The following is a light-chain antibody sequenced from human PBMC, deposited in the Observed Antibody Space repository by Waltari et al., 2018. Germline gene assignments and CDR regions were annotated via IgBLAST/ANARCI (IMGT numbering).Light chain of an antibody. CDR2: EVS. V-gene: IGLV2-14*01. J-gene: IGLJ1*01. CDR1: SSDIGAYNY. CDR3: SSYTSSSTYV. Sequence: QSALTQPASVSGSPGQSITISCSGTSSDIGAYNYVSWFQQHPGKVPKLMIYEVSHRPSGISNRFSGSKSGNTASLTISRLQAEDEADYYCSSYTSSSTYVFGTGTRVTVL.